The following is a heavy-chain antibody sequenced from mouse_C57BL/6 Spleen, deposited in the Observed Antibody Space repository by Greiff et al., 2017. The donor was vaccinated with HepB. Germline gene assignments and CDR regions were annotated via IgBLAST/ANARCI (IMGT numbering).Heavy chain of an antibody. J-gene: IGHJ2*01. CDR1: GYTFTDYN. CDR2: INPNNGGT. V-gene: IGHV1-18*01. CDR3: ARWDYGSSYSFDY. Sequence: EVQLQQSGPELVKPGASVKIPCKASGYTFTDYNMDWVKQSHGKSLEWIGDINPNNGGTIYNQKFKGKATLTVDKSSSTAYMGLRSLTSEDTAVYYCARWDYGSSYSFDYWGQGSTLTVSS. D-gene: IGHD1-1*01.